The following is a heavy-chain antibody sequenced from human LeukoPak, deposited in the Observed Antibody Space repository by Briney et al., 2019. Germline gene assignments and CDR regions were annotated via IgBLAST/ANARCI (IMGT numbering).Heavy chain of an antibody. CDR3: ARGVEMATTFDY. V-gene: IGHV4-39*07. J-gene: IGHJ4*01. D-gene: IGHD5-24*01. Sequence: SETLSLTCTVSGGSISSSSYYWGWIRQPPGKGLEWIGSIYYSGSTYYNPSLKSRVTISVDTSKNQFSLKLSSVTAADTAVYYCARGVEMATTFDYWGQEPWSPSPQ. CDR2: IYYSGST. CDR1: GGSISSSSYY.